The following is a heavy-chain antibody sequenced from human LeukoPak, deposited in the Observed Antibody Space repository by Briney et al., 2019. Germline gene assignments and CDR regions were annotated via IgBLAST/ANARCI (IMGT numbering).Heavy chain of an antibody. CDR2: IYTSGST. J-gene: IGHJ4*02. CDR1: GGSISSYH. CDR3: ARGRVGATGSFDY. D-gene: IGHD1-26*01. Sequence: PSETLSLTCTVSGGSISSYHWSWIRHPAGKALEGIGRIYTSGSTNYNPSLKSRVTMSVDTSKNQFSLKLSSVTAADTAVYYCARGRVGATGSFDYWGQGTLVTVSS. V-gene: IGHV4-4*07.